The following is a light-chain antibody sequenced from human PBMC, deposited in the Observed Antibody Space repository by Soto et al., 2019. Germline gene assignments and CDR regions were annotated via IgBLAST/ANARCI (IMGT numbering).Light chain of an antibody. CDR3: QQLNSYPIT. V-gene: IGKV1-9*01. CDR2: AAS. Sequence: DIQLTQSPSFLSASVGDRVTITCRASQGISSYLAWYQQKPGKAPKLLIYAASTLQIGVPSRFSGSGSGTEFTLTISSLQPEDFATYYCQQLNSYPITFGQGTRLDIK. CDR1: QGISSY. J-gene: IGKJ5*01.